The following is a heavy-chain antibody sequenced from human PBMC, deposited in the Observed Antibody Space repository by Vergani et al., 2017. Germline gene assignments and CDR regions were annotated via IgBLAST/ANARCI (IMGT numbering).Heavy chain of an antibody. CDR1: GFTFSSYG. CDR3: AKCSGGSCYGDDAFDI. Sequence: VQLVESGGGVVQPGRSLRLSCAASGFTFSSYGMHWVRQAPGKGLEWVAFISYDGSNKYYADYVKGRFTISRDNSKNTLYLQMNSLRAEDTAVYYCAKCSGGSCYGDDAFDIWGQGTMVTVTS. V-gene: IGHV3-30*18. J-gene: IGHJ3*02. D-gene: IGHD2-15*01. CDR2: ISYDGSNK.